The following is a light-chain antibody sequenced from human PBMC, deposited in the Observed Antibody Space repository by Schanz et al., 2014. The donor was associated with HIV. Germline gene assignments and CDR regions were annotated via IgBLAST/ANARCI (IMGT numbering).Light chain of an antibody. V-gene: IGKV3D-20*02. J-gene: IGKJ5*01. CDR3: QQYNNWPSA. Sequence: EVVLTQSPGILSLSPGERATLSCRASQSVSSDSLAWYQQKPGRAPRLLIYDASIRATGVPARFSGSGSGTDFTLTISSLEPEDFAVYYCQQYNNWPSAFGQGTRLEIK. CDR1: QSVSSDS. CDR2: DAS.